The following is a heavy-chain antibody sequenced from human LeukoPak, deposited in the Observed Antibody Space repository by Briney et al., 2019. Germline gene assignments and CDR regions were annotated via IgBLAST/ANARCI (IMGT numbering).Heavy chain of an antibody. J-gene: IGHJ6*02. D-gene: IGHD3-3*01. CDR3: ATLTYYDFWSGYSTPYYYYGMDV. Sequence: ASVKVSFKASGYTFTSYDINWVRQATGQGLEWMGWMNPNSGNTGYSQKFQGRVTMTRNTSISTAYMELSSLRSEDTAVYYCATLTYYDFWSGYSTPYYYYGMDVWGQGTTVTVSS. CDR2: MNPNSGNT. CDR1: GYTFTSYD. V-gene: IGHV1-8*01.